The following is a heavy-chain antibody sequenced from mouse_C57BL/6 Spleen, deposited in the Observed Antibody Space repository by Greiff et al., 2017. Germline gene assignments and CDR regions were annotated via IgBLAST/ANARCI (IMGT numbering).Heavy chain of an antibody. J-gene: IGHJ1*03. CDR2: INYDGSST. CDR1: GFTFSDYY. Sequence: EVQRVESEGGLVQPGSSMKLSCTASGFTFSDYYMAWVRQVPEKGLEWVANINYDGSSTYYLDSLKSRFIISRDNAKNILYLQMSSLKAEDTATYYCARDGGDPGWYFDVWGTGTTVTVSS. V-gene: IGHV5-16*01. CDR3: ARDGGDPGWYFDV.